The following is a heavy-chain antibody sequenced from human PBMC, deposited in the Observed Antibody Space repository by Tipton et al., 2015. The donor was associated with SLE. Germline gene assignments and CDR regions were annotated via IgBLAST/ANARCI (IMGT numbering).Heavy chain of an antibody. CDR3: ARGDPYSGTQEIITH. V-gene: IGHV1-2*07. D-gene: IGHD1-26*01. Sequence: QVQLVQSGAEVKRPGASVKVSCKTSGYTFAGHYIHWIRQAPGQGLEWMGWINPNSGGTNYGHNFQGRITMTRRASIDTAYLELSRLTSDDTAFYYCARGDPYSGTQEIITHWGQGTLVTVSS. CDR1: GYTFAGHY. CDR2: INPNSGGT. J-gene: IGHJ4*02.